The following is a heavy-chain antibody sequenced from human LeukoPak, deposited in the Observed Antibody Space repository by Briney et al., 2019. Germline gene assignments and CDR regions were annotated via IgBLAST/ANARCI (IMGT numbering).Heavy chain of an antibody. V-gene: IGHV3-7*01. D-gene: IGHD6-13*01. CDR2: IKQDGSEK. J-gene: IGHJ4*02. Sequence: PGGSLRLSCAVSGFTFSSYWMSWVRQAPGKGLEWVANIKQDGSEKYYVDSVKGRFTISRDNAKNSLYLQMNSLRAEDTAVYYCARGGRYSSSLGDYWGQGTLVTVSS. CDR3: ARGGRYSSSLGDY. CDR1: GFTFSSYW.